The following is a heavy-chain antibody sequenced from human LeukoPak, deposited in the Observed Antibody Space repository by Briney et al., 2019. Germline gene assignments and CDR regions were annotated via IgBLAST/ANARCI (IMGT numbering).Heavy chain of an antibody. CDR2: IRNDGSDK. J-gene: IGHJ4*02. V-gene: IGHV3-30*02. CDR3: AKSGLNRFDY. Sequence: PGGSLRLSCAASGFIFSTYGMHWVRQAPGKGLEWVAFIRNDGSDKYYAVSVKGRFTISRDNSKNTLYLQMNSLRAEDTAVYYCAKSGLNRFDYWGQGTLVTVSS. CDR1: GFIFSTYG. D-gene: IGHD2-15*01.